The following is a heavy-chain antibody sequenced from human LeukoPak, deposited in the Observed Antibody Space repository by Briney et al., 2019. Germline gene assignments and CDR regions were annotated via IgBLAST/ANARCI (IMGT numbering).Heavy chain of an antibody. CDR1: GGSISSGGYY. J-gene: IGHJ4*02. V-gene: IGHV4-30-2*01. Sequence: SETLSLTCTVSGGSISSGGYYWSWIRQPPGKGLEWIGYIYHSGSTYYNPSLKSRVTISVDRSKNQFSLKLSSVTAADTAVYYCARTRSPWQYYFDYWGQGTLVTVSS. CDR3: ARTRSPWQYYFDY. D-gene: IGHD6-19*01. CDR2: IYHSGST.